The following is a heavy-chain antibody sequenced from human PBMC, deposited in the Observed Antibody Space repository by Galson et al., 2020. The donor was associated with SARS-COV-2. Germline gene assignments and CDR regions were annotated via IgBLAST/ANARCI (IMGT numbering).Heavy chain of an antibody. J-gene: IGHJ4*02. CDR2: INWNGGST. D-gene: IGHD2-15*01. V-gene: IGHV3-20*04. Sequence: GESLKISCAASGFTFDDYGMSWVRQAPGKGLEWVSGINWNGGSTGYADSVKGRFTISRDNAKNSLYLQMNSLRAEDTAFYYCARDSVALPYFDYWGQGTLVTVSS. CDR1: GFTFDDYG. CDR3: ARDSVALPYFDY.